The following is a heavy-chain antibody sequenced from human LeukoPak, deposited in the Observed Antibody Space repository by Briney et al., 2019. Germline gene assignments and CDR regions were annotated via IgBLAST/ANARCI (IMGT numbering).Heavy chain of an antibody. J-gene: IGHJ4*02. D-gene: IGHD2-15*01. Sequence: GGSLRLSCAASGFTFSSYSMNWVRQAPGKGLEWVSSVSSSSSYIYYADSVKGRFTISRDNAKNSLYLQMNSLRAEDTAVYYCASFVVVVAATRGNDYWGQGTLVTVSS. V-gene: IGHV3-21*01. CDR3: ASFVVVVAATRGNDY. CDR2: VSSSSSYI. CDR1: GFTFSSYS.